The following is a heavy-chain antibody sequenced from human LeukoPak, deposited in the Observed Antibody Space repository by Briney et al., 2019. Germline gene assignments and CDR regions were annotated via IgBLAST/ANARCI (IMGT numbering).Heavy chain of an antibody. CDR3: ARGHYYDSSGYYYYYYYYMDV. Sequence: SETLSLICAVYGGSFSGYYWSWIRQPPGKGLEWIGEINHSGSTNYNPSLKSRVTISVDTSKNQFSLKLSSVTAADTAVYYCARGHYYDSSGYYYYYYYYMDVWGKGTTVTVSS. CDR2: INHSGST. J-gene: IGHJ6*03. CDR1: GGSFSGYY. V-gene: IGHV4-34*01. D-gene: IGHD3-22*01.